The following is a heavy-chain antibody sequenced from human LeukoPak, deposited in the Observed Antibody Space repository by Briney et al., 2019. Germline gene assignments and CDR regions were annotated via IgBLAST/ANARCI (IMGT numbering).Heavy chain of an antibody. D-gene: IGHD6-13*01. CDR2: IYFSGTT. CDR1: GDSINAYY. Sequence: SETLSLTCAVSGDSINAYYWGSIRQPPGKGLEWIGYIYFSGTTKYNPSLESRVTISVDTSKNQFSLKLSSVTAADTAVYYCARRRAEGGSNGHYNWFDPWGQGILVTVSS. J-gene: IGHJ5*02. CDR3: ARRRAEGGSNGHYNWFDP. V-gene: IGHV4-59*08.